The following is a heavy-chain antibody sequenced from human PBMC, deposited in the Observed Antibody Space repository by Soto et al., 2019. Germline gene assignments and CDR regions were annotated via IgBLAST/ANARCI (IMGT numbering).Heavy chain of an antibody. D-gene: IGHD6-13*01. Sequence: KPSETLSLTCTVSGASITGSSYWSWIRQPAGKGLEWIGRFSLSGTTDYNPSLRGRVTMSADVSKNQFSLRLTSVTAADTALYYCARGMTPLGAPAWYHFDSWGQGTLVTVSS. CDR2: FSLSGTT. CDR3: ARGMTPLGAPAWYHFDS. J-gene: IGHJ4*02. CDR1: GASITGSSY. V-gene: IGHV4-4*07.